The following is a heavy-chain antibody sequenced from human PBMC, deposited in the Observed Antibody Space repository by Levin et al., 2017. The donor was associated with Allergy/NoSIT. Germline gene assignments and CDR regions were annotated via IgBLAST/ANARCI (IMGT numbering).Heavy chain of an antibody. D-gene: IGHD3-16*01. J-gene: IGHJ4*02. CDR1: GFTFSNFA. Sequence: LPGGSLRLSCAASGFTFSNFAMSWVRQAPGKGLEWVSTIRGGGGEIHYADSVKGRFTISRDNSKNTLYLQMNSLRAEDMAVYYCAKDQEDYDRGKIDFWGQGILVTVSS. CDR2: IRGGGGEI. CDR3: AKDQEDYDRGKIDF. V-gene: IGHV3-23*01.